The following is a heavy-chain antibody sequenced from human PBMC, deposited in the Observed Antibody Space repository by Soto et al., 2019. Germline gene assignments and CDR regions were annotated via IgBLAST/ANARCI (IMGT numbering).Heavy chain of an antibody. CDR1: GFTFSSYA. CDR3: AKDQIDLGVHDNTGFEH. V-gene: IGHV3-30*18. D-gene: IGHD3-16*01. J-gene: IGHJ4*02. Sequence: QVQLVESGGGVVQPGRSLSISCAASGFTFSSYAMHWVRQAPGKGLEWLAGTEYDESHMYYADSVKGRFTISRDNSKNTPYLEMNSLRAADKALYYCAKDQIDLGVHDNTGFEHWGQGTLVTVPS. CDR2: TEYDESHM.